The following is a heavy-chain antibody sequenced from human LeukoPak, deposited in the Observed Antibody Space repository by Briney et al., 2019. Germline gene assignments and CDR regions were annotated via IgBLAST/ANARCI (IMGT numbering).Heavy chain of an antibody. CDR1: GGSISSSSYS. V-gene: IGHV4-39*07. J-gene: IGHJ4*02. D-gene: IGHD6-13*01. Sequence: PSETLSLTCTVSGGSISSSSYSWGWIRQPPGKGLEWIGSIYYSGSTYYNPSLKSRVTISVDTSKNLFSLKLSSVTAADTAVYYCARESGIAAAGTFYYWGQGTLVTVSS. CDR2: IYYSGST. CDR3: ARESGIAAAGTFYY.